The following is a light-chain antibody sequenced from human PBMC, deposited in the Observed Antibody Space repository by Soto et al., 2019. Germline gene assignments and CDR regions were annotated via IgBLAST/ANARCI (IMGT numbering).Light chain of an antibody. J-gene: IGKJ1*01. CDR1: QSVSTTS. CDR2: GAS. V-gene: IGKV3-20*01. Sequence: EIVLTQSPGTLSLSPGERATLSCAASQSVSTTSLAWYQQKPGQAPRVLIYGASYRATGVPERFSGSGSGTEFTLTISRLEPEDFAVYYCQQYGSSGTFGQGTKVDIK. CDR3: QQYGSSGT.